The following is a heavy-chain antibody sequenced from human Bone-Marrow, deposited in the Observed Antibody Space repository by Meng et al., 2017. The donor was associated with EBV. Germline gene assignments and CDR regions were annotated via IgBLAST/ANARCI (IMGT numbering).Heavy chain of an antibody. D-gene: IGHD4-23*01. CDR1: GITVSIND. CDR2: IYSGGST. J-gene: IGHJ4*02. Sequence: ELQLGWLGGGLIEPGGSLRLCCAASGITVSINDMRWVRQAPGKGLEWVSVIYSGGSTYYADSVKGRFTISRDNSKNTLYLQMNSLRAEDTAVYYCASAKYGGTIPVDYWGQGTLVTVSS. V-gene: IGHV3-53*01. CDR3: ASAKYGGTIPVDY.